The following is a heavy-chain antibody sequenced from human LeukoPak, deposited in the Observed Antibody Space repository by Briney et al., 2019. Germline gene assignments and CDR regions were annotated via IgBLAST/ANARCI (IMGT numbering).Heavy chain of an antibody. CDR2: INWNGGST. V-gene: IGHV3-20*04. Sequence: RPGGSLRLSCAAPGFTFDDYGMSSVRQAPGKGLEWVPGINWNGGSTGYADSVKGRFTISRDNAKNSLYLQMNSLRAEDTALYYCARLASGLLWFWELYFWGRGNLVTVSS. CDR3: ARLASGLLWFWELYF. CDR1: GFTFDDYG. J-gene: IGHJ4*02. D-gene: IGHD3-10*01.